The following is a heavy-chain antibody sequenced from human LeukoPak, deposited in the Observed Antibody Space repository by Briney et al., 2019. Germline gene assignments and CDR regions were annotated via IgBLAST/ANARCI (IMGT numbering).Heavy chain of an antibody. V-gene: IGHV3-21*06. CDR2: IATSSDYI. CDR3: ARGRSITILRGVAISDGFDI. J-gene: IGHJ3*02. Sequence: PGGSLRLSCAASGFTFSTYSMNWVRQAPGKGMEWVSSIATSSDYIYYAGSLKGRFTISRDNAKNSLYLHMNSLRPDDTAVYYCARGRSITILRGVAISDGFDIWGQGTKVTVS. D-gene: IGHD3-10*01. CDR1: GFTFSTYS.